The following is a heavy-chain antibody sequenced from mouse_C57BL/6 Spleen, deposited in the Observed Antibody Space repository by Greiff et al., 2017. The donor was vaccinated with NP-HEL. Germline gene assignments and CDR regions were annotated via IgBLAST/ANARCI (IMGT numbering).Heavy chain of an antibody. CDR1: GFTFSSYA. CDR2: ISDGGSYT. Sequence: DVHLVESGGGLVKPGGSLKLSCAASGFTFSSYAMSWVRQTPEKRLEWVATISDGGSYTYYPDNVKGRFTISRDNAQNNLYLQLSHLKAEDTAMYYCARDRDDYGSRDWYFDVWGTGTTVTVSS. V-gene: IGHV5-4*01. J-gene: IGHJ1*03. CDR3: ARDRDDYGSRDWYFDV. D-gene: IGHD1-1*01.